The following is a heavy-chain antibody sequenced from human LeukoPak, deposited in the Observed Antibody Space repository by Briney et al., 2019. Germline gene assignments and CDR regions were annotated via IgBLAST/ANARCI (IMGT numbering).Heavy chain of an antibody. Sequence: GGSLRLSCAASGFSFSDYGMHWVRQAPGKGLEWVAFVRSDGSIEYYADSVKGRFTISRDKSKSTVYLQIYSLRAEDTAVYYCAKDVPAAYFDFWGQGTLVTVSS. CDR1: GFSFSDYG. D-gene: IGHD2-2*01. CDR2: VRSDGSIE. J-gene: IGHJ4*02. V-gene: IGHV3-30*02. CDR3: AKDVPAAYFDF.